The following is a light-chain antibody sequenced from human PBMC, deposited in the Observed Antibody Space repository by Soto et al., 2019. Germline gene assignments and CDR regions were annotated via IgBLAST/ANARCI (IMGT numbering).Light chain of an antibody. CDR1: SSDVGGYNY. CDR3: SSYTSSSTLGYV. V-gene: IGLV2-14*01. J-gene: IGLJ1*01. Sequence: QSVLTQPASVSGSPGQSITISCTGTSSDVGGYNYVSWYQQHPGKAPKLMIYDVSNRPSGVSNRFSGSKSGNTVSLTISGLQAEDEADYYCSSYTSSSTLGYVFGTGTKSPS. CDR2: DVS.